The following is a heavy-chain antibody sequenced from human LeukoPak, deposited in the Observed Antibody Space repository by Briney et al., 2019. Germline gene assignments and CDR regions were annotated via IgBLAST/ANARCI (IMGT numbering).Heavy chain of an antibody. D-gene: IGHD1-14*01. Sequence: SQTLSLTCAVSGGSISSGGYSWSWIRQPPGEGLEWIGYIYHSGSTYYNPSLKSRVTISVDRSKNQFSLKLSSVTAADTAVYYCARALVAPPDLYYFDYWGQGTLVTVSS. CDR2: IYHSGST. CDR3: ARALVAPPDLYYFDY. V-gene: IGHV4-30-2*01. J-gene: IGHJ4*02. CDR1: GGSISSGGYS.